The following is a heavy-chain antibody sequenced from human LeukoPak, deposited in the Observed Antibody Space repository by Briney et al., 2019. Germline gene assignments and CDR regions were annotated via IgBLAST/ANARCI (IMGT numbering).Heavy chain of an antibody. J-gene: IGHJ4*02. CDR3: ARVNSSGWYEGFDY. D-gene: IGHD6-19*01. V-gene: IGHV3-21*01. CDR2: ISSSSSYI. Sequence: GGSLRLSCAASGFTFSSYSMNWVRQAPGKGLEWVSSISSSSSYIYYADSVKCRFTISRDNAKNSLYLQMNSLRAEDTAVYYCARVNSSGWYEGFDYWGQGTLVTVSS. CDR1: GFTFSSYS.